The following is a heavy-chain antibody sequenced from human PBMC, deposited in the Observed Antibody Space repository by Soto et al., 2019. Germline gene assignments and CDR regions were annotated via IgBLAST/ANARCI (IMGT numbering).Heavy chain of an antibody. V-gene: IGHV4-4*02. Sequence: VQLQESGPGLVKPSGTLSLTCAVSGDSISNSRWWTWVHQPPGKGLEWIGDIFHSGDTNYNPSLKSRVFISVDKSQNQFSLKVTSVTAADTAVYYCAYSTGWYRHDVWGQGTLVTVSS. CDR1: GDSISNSRW. J-gene: IGHJ3*01. CDR3: AYSTGWYRHDV. D-gene: IGHD6-19*01. CDR2: IFHSGDT.